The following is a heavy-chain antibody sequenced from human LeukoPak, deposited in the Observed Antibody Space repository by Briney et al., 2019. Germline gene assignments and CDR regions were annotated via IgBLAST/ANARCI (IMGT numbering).Heavy chain of an antibody. CDR1: GFTFSSYS. CDR3: AKGEWLSLPLDFQH. V-gene: IGHV3-21*04. D-gene: IGHD3-3*01. CDR2: ISSSSSYI. Sequence: GGSLRLSCAASGFTFSSYSMNWVRQAPGKGLEWVSSISSSSSYIYYADSVKGRFTISRDNAKNSLYLQMNSLRAEDTAVYYCAKGEWLSLPLDFQHWGQGTLVTVSS. J-gene: IGHJ1*01.